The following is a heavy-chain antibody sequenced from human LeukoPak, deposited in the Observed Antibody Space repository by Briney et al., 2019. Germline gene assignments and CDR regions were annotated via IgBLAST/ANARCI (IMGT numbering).Heavy chain of an antibody. J-gene: IGHJ4*02. D-gene: IGHD3-22*01. Sequence: GGSLSLSCAASGFIFSSFVMNWVRQAPGKGLEWVSSISSSSSYIYYADSVKGRFTISRDNAKHSLYLQMNTLRAEDTALYYCARENYDSSGSLDYWGQGTLVTVSS. CDR2: ISSSSSYI. CDR1: GFIFSSFV. V-gene: IGHV3-21*01. CDR3: ARENYDSSGSLDY.